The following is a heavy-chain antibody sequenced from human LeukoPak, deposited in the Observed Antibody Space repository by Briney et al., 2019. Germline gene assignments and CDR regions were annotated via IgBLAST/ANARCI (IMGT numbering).Heavy chain of an antibody. CDR3: AKGKRYPDY. CDR1: GFTFSESL. CDR2: LNLDGSDK. V-gene: IGHV3-7*03. Sequence: HPGGSLRLSCVVSGFTFSESLMSWVRQAPGKGLGWVASLNLDGSDKYYVDSVKGRFTISRDNAKNSLYLQMDSLRVGDTAVYYCAKGKRYPDYWGQGTLVTVSS. D-gene: IGHD1-1*01. J-gene: IGHJ4*02.